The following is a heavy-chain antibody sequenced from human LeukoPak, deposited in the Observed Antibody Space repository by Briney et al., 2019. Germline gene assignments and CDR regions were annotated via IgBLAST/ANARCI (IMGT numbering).Heavy chain of an antibody. V-gene: IGHV3-30*18. D-gene: IGHD6-19*01. CDR1: GFTFSRYG. CDR3: AKDAIIAVAGTLGY. J-gene: IGHJ4*02. CDR2: ISYDGSNK. Sequence: GRSLRLSCAASGFTFSRYGMHWVRQAPGKGLEWVAVISYDGSNKYHADSVKGRFTISRDNSKNTVYLQMNSLRAEDTAVYYCAKDAIIAVAGTLGYWGQGTLVTVSS.